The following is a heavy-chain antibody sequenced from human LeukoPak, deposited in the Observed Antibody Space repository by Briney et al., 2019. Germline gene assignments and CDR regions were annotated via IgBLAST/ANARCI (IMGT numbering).Heavy chain of an antibody. CDR3: TSTLSSWFYAEYFQH. D-gene: IGHD6-13*01. CDR1: GFTFSNAW. J-gene: IGHJ1*01. V-gene: IGHV3-15*01. CDR2: IKSKTDGGTT. Sequence: PGGSLRLSCAASGFTFSNAWMSWVRQAPGKGLEWVGRIKSKTDGGTTDYAAPVKGRFTISRDDSKNTLYLQMNSLKTEDTAVYYCTSTLSSWFYAEYFQHWGQGTLVTVSS.